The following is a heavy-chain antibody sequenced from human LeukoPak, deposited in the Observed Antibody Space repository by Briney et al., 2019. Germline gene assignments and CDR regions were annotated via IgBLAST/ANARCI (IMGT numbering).Heavy chain of an antibody. CDR2: IYYSGST. D-gene: IGHD3-9*01. J-gene: IGHJ6*02. Sequence: SQTLSLTCTVSGGSISSGDYYWSWIRQPPGKGLEWIGYIYYSGSTYYNPSLKSRVTISVDTSKNQFSLKLSSVTAADTAVYYCARFPDEILTGENRYYYYGMDVWGQGTTVTVSS. CDR1: GGSISSGDYY. V-gene: IGHV4-30-4*01. CDR3: ARFPDEILTGENRYYYYGMDV.